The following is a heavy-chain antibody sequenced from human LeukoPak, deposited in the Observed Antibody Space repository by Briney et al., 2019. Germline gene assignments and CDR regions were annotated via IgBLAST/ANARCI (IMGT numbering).Heavy chain of an antibody. CDR2: IRYDGSNK. V-gene: IGHV3-30*02. J-gene: IGHJ4*02. Sequence: GGSLRLSCAASGFTFSNYGMHWVRQAPGKGLEWVAFIRYDGSNKHYADSVKGRFTISRDNAKNSVYLQMNSLSAEDTAVYYCVRVAYDVLTGYENYYDYWGQGTLVTVSS. D-gene: IGHD3-9*01. CDR1: GFTFSNYG. CDR3: VRVAYDVLTGYENYYDY.